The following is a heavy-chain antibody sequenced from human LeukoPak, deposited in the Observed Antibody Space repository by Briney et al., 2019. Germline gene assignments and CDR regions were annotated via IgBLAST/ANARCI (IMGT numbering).Heavy chain of an antibody. CDR2: INPNSGGT. D-gene: IGHD5-24*01. J-gene: IGHJ6*03. V-gene: IGHV1-2*02. CDR1: GYTFTGYY. Sequence: ASVKVSCKASGYTFTGYYMHWVRQAPGQGLEWMGWINPNSGGTNYAQKFQGRVTMTRDTSISTAYMELSRLRSDDTAVYYCARVESYYYYMDVWGKGTTVTVSS. CDR3: ARVESYYYYMDV.